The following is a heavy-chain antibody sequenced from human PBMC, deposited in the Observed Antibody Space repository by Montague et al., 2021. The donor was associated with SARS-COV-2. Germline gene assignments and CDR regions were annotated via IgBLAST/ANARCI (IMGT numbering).Heavy chain of an antibody. J-gene: IGHJ4*02. Sequence: SETLSLTCGVYGGSFGDDHWSWIRQPPGKGLEWIGDIKQSGSTNYNPSLKSRVTISVDTSKNQFSLKLTSVTAADTAVYFCARGHLSVSMIVVVFTSASYDLDYWGQGAQVTVSS. CDR2: IKQSGST. CDR1: GGSFGDDH. CDR3: ARGHLSVSMIVVVFTSASYDLDY. D-gene: IGHD3-22*01. V-gene: IGHV4-34*01.